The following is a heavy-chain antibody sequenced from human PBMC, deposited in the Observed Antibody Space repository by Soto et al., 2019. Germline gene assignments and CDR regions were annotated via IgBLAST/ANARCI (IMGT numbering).Heavy chain of an antibody. CDR3: ARVAEELDSDPYYFDY. CDR1: GFTFSSYW. CDR2: IKQDGSEK. D-gene: IGHD3-10*01. J-gene: IGHJ4*02. Sequence: GGSLRLSCAASGFTFSSYWMSWVRQAPGKGLEWVANIKQDGSEKYYVDSVKGRFTISRDNAKNSLYLQMNSLRAEDTAVYYCARVAEELDSDPYYFDYWGQGTLVTVSS. V-gene: IGHV3-7*01.